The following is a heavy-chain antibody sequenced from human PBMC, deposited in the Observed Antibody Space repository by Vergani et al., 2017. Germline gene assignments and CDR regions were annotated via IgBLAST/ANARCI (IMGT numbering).Heavy chain of an antibody. V-gene: IGHV2-5*04. D-gene: IGHD1-7*01. J-gene: IGHJ6*03. CDR2: IYWNDDQ. CDR3: VYRKTEWGTTGCFSPFYYYYYMDV. CDR1: GFSLNTRGVS. Sequence: QITLKESGPTLVKPTQTLTLTCTFSGFSLNTRGVSVAWIRQPPGKALDWLALIYWNDDQHYSPSLNNRVTITKDTSKNQVVLTMTNMDYVDTGTYYCVYRKTEWGTTGCFSPFYYYYYMDVWGK.